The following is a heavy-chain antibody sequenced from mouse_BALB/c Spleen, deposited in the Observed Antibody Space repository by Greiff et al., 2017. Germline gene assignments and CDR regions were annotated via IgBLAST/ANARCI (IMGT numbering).Heavy chain of an antibody. Sequence: VQLQQSGPGLVKPSQSLSLTCTVTGYSITSDYAWNWIRQFPGNKLEWMGYISYSGSTSYNPSLKSRISITRDTSKNQFFLQLNSVTTEDTATYYCARRGYGNCPWFAYWGQGTLVTVSA. CDR2: ISYSGST. D-gene: IGHD2-1*01. V-gene: IGHV3-2*02. CDR1: GYSITSDYA. J-gene: IGHJ3*01. CDR3: ARRGYGNCPWFAY.